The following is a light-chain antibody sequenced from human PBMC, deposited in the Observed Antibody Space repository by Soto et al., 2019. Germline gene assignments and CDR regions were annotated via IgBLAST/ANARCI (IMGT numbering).Light chain of an antibody. Sequence: EIVLTQSPGTLSLSPGERATLSCRASQNVGSRYLAWYQQKPGQAPKVLIYRASSRATGIPDRFSGSGSGTDFTLTISRLEPEDFAVYYCQQYGSSPLTFGGGTKVEIK. CDR2: RAS. CDR1: QNVGSRY. J-gene: IGKJ4*01. V-gene: IGKV3-20*01. CDR3: QQYGSSPLT.